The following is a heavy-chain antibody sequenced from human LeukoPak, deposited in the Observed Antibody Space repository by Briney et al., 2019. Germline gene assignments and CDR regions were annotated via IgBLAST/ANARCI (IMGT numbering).Heavy chain of an antibody. CDR2: INHSGST. CDR3: ARGPVWATTRYNFRFDP. V-gene: IGHV4-34*01. J-gene: IGHJ5*02. D-gene: IGHD5-12*01. CDR1: GGSFSGYY. Sequence: SETLSLTCAVYGGSFSGYYWNWIRQPPGKGLEWIGEINHSGSTNYNPSLKSRVTISVDTSKNQFSLKLSSVTAADTAVYYCARGPVWATTRYNFRFDPWGQGTLVTVSS.